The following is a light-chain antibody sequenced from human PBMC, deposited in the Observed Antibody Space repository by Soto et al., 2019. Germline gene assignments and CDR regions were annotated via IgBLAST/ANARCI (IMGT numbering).Light chain of an antibody. CDR3: CSYAGSSTYV. CDR1: SSDVGGYNL. Sequence: QSALTQPASVSGSPGQSIIISCTGTSSDVGGYNLVSWYQQHPGKAPKFMIYGGTKRPSGVSNRFSGSKSGNTASLTISGLQAEDEADYYCCSYAGSSTYVFGTGTKLTVL. V-gene: IGLV2-23*01. J-gene: IGLJ1*01. CDR2: GGT.